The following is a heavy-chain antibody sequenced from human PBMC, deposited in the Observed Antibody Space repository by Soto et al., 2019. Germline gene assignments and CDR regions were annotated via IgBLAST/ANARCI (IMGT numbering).Heavy chain of an antibody. CDR3: ARIAWYYYGLDV. J-gene: IGHJ6*02. V-gene: IGHV3-33*01. D-gene: IGHD6-13*01. CDR2: IWPDVRNR. Sequence: GGSLRLSCATSGFIFNTYGMHWVRQAPGKGLEWVAVIWPDVRNRYYADSVSGQFTISRDNSKNTLFLQMNSLSAEDTAVYYCARIAWYYYGLDVWGHVTTVPVSS. CDR1: GFIFNTYG.